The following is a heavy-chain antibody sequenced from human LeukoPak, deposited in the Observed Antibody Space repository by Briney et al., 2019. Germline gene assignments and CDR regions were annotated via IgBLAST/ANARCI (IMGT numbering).Heavy chain of an antibody. CDR2: ISSSSSDI. CDR3: ARWGPTGTTDYYYCGLDV. Sequence: GGSLRLSCAASGFTFSSYSMNWVRQAPGRGLEWVSSISSSSSDIYYADSVKGRFTNSRDNAKNSLYLQMNSLRAEDTAVYYCARWGPTGTTDYYYCGLDVWGQGTTVTVSS. V-gene: IGHV3-21*01. D-gene: IGHD1-1*01. J-gene: IGHJ6*02. CDR1: GFTFSSYS.